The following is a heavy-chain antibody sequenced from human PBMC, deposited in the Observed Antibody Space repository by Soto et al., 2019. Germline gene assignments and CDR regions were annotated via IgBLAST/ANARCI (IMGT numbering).Heavy chain of an antibody. D-gene: IGHD2-15*01. CDR2: IKQDGSEK. CDR1: GFTFSSYW. V-gene: IGHV3-7*01. J-gene: IGHJ4*02. CDR3: ARGKDIVVVVAASYYFDY. Sequence: PGGSLRLSCAASGFTFSSYWMSWVRQAPGKGLEWVANIKQDGSEKYYVDSVKGRFTISRDNAKNSLYLQMNSLRAEDTAVYYCARGKDIVVVVAASYYFDYWGQGTLVTVSS.